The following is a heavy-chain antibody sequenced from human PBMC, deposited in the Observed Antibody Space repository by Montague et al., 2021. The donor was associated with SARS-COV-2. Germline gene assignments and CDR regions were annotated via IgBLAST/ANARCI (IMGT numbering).Heavy chain of an antibody. Sequence: SETLSLTCTVSGGSISSSSYYWGWIRQPPGKGLEWIGSIYYSGSTYYNPSLKSRVTMSVDTSKNQFSLNLSSVTAADTAVYYCARLTVNYGDLWGYYHGMDVWGQGTTVTVSS. CDR1: GGSISSSSYY. D-gene: IGHD4-17*01. V-gene: IGHV4-39*07. J-gene: IGHJ6*02. CDR3: ARLTVNYGDLWGYYHGMDV. CDR2: IYYSGST.